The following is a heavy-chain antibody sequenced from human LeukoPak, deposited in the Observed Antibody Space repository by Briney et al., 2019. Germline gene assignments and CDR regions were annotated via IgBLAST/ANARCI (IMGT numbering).Heavy chain of an antibody. CDR1: GFTFSSYA. Sequence: GGSLRLSCAASGFTFSSYAMSWVRQAPGKGLEWVSTVSSSGGTTYYADSVKGRFTISRDNAKNSLYLQMNSLRAEDTAVYYCARDPESSGWYEGSNWFDPWGQGTLVTVSS. CDR3: ARDPESSGWYEGSNWFDP. CDR2: VSSSGGTT. V-gene: IGHV3-23*01. J-gene: IGHJ5*02. D-gene: IGHD6-19*01.